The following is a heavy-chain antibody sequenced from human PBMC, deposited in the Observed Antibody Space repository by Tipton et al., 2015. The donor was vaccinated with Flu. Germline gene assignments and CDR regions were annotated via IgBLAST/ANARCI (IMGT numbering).Heavy chain of an antibody. Sequence: SLRLSCAASGFTFSSYWMIWVRQAPGKGLEWVANIDQDGSEKYYVDSVKGRSTISRDNAKNLVYLQMDSLRAEDTAVYYCARQIGGGDCYWGQGTLVTVSS. J-gene: IGHJ4*02. CDR3: ARQIGGGDCY. D-gene: IGHD2-21*01. V-gene: IGHV3-7*03. CDR2: IDQDGSEK. CDR1: GFTFSSYW.